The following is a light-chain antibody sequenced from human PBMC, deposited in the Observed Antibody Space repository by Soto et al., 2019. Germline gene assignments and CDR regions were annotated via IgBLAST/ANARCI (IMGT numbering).Light chain of an antibody. CDR3: QSYDTNTVV. CDR2: EDD. CDR1: SGSIGSNS. J-gene: IGLJ2*01. Sequence: NFMLTQPHSVSESPGKTVTISCTRSSGSIGSNSVQWYRQRPGSAPTIVIYEDDQRPSGVPNRFAGSIDRSSNSASLTSSGLQTEDEADYYCQSYDTNTVVFGGGTKVTVL. V-gene: IGLV6-57*04.